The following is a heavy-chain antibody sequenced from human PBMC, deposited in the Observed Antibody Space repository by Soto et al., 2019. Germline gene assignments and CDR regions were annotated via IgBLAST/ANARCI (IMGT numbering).Heavy chain of an antibody. D-gene: IGHD2-2*01. J-gene: IGHJ5*02. CDR2: IYPGDSDT. CDR3: ARLEMPAAISENWFDP. V-gene: IGHV5-51*01. Sequence: GESLKISCKGSGYSFTSYWIGWVRQMPGKGLEWMGIIYPGDSDTRYSPSFQGQVTISADKSISTAYLQWSSLKASDTAMYYCARLEMPAAISENWFDPWGQGTLVTVSS. CDR1: GYSFTSYW.